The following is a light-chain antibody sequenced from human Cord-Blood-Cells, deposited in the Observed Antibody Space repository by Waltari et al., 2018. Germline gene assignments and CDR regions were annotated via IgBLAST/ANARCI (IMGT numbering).Light chain of an antibody. CDR2: DVS. V-gene: IGLV2-14*01. CDR1: SSDVGGYNY. Sequence: QSALTQPASVSGSPGQSITISCTGTSSDVGGYNYVSWYQQHPGKAPKLMIYDVSNRPAWVSKRVSGSKSGNTASLTISGLQAEDEADYYCSSYTSSSTNVVFGGGTKLTVL. CDR3: SSYTSSSTNVV. J-gene: IGLJ2*01.